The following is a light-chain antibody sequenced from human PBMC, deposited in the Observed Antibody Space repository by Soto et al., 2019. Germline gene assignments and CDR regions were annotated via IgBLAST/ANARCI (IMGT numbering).Light chain of an antibody. CDR1: QSVTSY. Sequence: EIVLTQSPATLSLSPLERATLYCRASQSVTSYLAWYQQKPGQAPRLPIYDASNRATGIPARFSGSGAGTDFTLTISSLEPEDFALYYCQQRSNWPRTFGGGTKVDIK. CDR2: DAS. CDR3: QQRSNWPRT. J-gene: IGKJ4*01. V-gene: IGKV3-11*01.